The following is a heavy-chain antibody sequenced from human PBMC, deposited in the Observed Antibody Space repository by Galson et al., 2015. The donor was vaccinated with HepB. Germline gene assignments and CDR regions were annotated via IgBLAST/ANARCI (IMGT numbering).Heavy chain of an antibody. CDR2: IWNDGSNK. J-gene: IGHJ5*02. CDR1: GFTFSIYG. CDR3: ARDRAMCTANWFDP. Sequence: SLRLSCAASGFTFSIYGMQWVRQAPGKGLEWVGFIWNDGSNKNYADSVKGRFTISRDNSKSTLYLQMSSLRVEDTAMYYCARDRAMCTANWFDPWSQGTLVTGSS. D-gene: IGHD5-18*01. V-gene: IGHV3-33*08.